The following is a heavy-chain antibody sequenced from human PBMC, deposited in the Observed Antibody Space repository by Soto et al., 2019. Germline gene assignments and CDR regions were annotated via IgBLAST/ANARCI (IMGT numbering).Heavy chain of an antibody. CDR1: GFTFSDYY. CDR2: ISSSGSTI. J-gene: IGHJ6*03. CDR3: ARDCYLEPGAVVHYYYYMDV. Sequence: QVQLVESGGGLVKPGGSLRLSCAASGFTFSDYYMSWIRQAPGKGLEWVSYISSSGSTIYYADSVKGRFTISRDNAKNSLYLQMNSLRAEDSAVYYCARDCYLEPGAVVHYYYYMDVWGKGTTVTLSS. V-gene: IGHV3-11*01. D-gene: IGHD2-15*01.